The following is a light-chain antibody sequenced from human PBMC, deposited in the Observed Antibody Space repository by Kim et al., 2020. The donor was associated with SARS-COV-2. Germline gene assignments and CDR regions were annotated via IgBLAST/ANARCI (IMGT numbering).Light chain of an antibody. J-gene: IGKJ2*01. CDR1: QSVSTN. Sequence: VSPGEIATLSCRASQSVSTNLAWYQQQPGQAPRLLIYGASTRATGIPARFSGSGSGTEFTLTISSLQSEDFATYYCQQSYSTPYTFGQGTKLEI. CDR3: QQSYSTPYT. CDR2: GAS. V-gene: IGKV3D-15*01.